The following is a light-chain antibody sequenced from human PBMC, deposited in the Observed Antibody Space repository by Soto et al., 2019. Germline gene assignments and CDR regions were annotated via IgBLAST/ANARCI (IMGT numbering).Light chain of an antibody. CDR3: QQRHMWPIT. V-gene: IGKV3-11*01. Sequence: EIVLTQSPATLSLSPGERATLSFRASQSVSSSLAWYQQKPGQAPRLLIYDAYNRATGIPPRFSGSGSGTDFTLTISSLEPEDSAVYYCQQRHMWPITFGQGTRLEIK. CDR1: QSVSSS. CDR2: DAY. J-gene: IGKJ5*01.